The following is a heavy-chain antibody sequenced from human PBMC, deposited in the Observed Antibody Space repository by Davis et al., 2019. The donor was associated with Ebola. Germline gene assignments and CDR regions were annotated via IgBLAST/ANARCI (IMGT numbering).Heavy chain of an antibody. CDR1: GGSISSSSYY. D-gene: IGHD6-6*01. CDR2: IYYSGST. J-gene: IGHJ4*02. CDR3: ARLRGRYSSSSPYFDY. Sequence: MPSETLSLTCTVSGGSISSSSYYWGWIRQPPGKGLEWIGYIYYSGSTNYNPSLKSRVTISIDTSESRFSLKLTSVTPADTAVYYCARLRGRYSSSSPYFDYWGQGTLVTVSS. V-gene: IGHV4-61*05.